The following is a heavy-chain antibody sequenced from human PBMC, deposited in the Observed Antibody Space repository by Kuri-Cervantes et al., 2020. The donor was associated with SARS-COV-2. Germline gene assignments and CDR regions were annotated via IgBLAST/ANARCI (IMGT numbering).Heavy chain of an antibody. CDR1: GYTFTSYG. CDR2: IIPIFGIA. D-gene: IGHD3-10*02. CDR3: ARQLETTMLYYFDY. J-gene: IGHJ4*02. V-gene: IGHV1-69*04. Sequence: SVKVFCKASGYTFTSYGISWVRQAPGQGLEWMGRIIPIFGIANYAQKFQGRVTITADKSTSTAYMELSSLRSEDTAVYYCARQLETTMLYYFDYWGQGTLVTVSS.